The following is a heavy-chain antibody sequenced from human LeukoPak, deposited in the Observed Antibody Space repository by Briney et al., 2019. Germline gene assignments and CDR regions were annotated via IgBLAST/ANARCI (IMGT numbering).Heavy chain of an antibody. Sequence: GKSLTLSCAASGFTFSSYGMHGVRHSTGRGLECVAVISSDGSSKYYIDSVKGRFTISRDNSKNTLYLQMNSLRAEDTAVYYCARGENSKTYPVSGYWGQGTLVTVSS. CDR1: GFTFSSYG. J-gene: IGHJ4*02. CDR3: ARGENSKTYPVSGY. CDR2: ISSDGSSK. D-gene: IGHD2/OR15-2a*01. V-gene: IGHV3-30*03.